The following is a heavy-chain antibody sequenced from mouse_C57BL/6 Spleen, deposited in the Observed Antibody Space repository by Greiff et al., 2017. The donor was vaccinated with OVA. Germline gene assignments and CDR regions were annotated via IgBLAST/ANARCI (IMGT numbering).Heavy chain of an antibody. D-gene: IGHD1-1*01. CDR3: ARSYYYGSPYYFDY. J-gene: IGHJ2*01. V-gene: IGHV5-17*01. CDR2: ISSGSSTI. Sequence: EVKLVESGGGLVKPGGSLKLSCAASGFTFSDYGMHWVRQAPEKGLEWVAYISSGSSTIYYADTVKGRFTISRDNAKNTLFLQMTSLRSEDTAMYYCARSYYYGSPYYFDYWGQGTTLTVSS. CDR1: GFTFSDYG.